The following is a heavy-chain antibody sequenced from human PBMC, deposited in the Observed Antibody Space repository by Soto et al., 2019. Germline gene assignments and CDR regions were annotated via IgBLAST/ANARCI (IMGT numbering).Heavy chain of an antibody. CDR3: ARARGEFGALDY. V-gene: IGHV4-59*01. Sequence: SETLSLTCTVSGGSISSYYWSWIRQPPGKGLEWIGYIYYRGSTSYNPSLKSRVTISVDTSKNQFSLKLSSVTAADTAVYYCARARGEFGALDYWGQGTLVTVSS. J-gene: IGHJ4*02. D-gene: IGHD3-10*01. CDR2: IYYRGST. CDR1: GGSISSYY.